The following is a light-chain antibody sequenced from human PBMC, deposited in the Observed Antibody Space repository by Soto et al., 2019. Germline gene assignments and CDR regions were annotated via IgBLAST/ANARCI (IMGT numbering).Light chain of an antibody. CDR3: QQYGSSPIT. V-gene: IGKV3-15*01. J-gene: IGKJ5*01. CDR1: QSVTSN. CDR2: GAS. Sequence: EIVMTHSPATLSVSPWERATLSCRASQSVTSNLAWYQQKPGRAPRLLIYGASTRAGGVPARFSGGGSGTDFTLTISRLYTEDFAVFYCQQYGSSPITFGHGTRLEIK.